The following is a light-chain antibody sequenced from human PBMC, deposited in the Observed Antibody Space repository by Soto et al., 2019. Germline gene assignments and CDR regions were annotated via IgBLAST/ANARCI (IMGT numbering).Light chain of an antibody. V-gene: IGKV3-11*01. CDR1: QRVRSY. CDR2: DAS. J-gene: IGKJ5*01. CDR3: QQRYSWPPT. Sequence: EIVLTQSPATLSLSPGERATLSCRASQRVRSYLTWYQQRPGQSPRLLIYDASDRASGIPARFSGSGSETDFTLTISSLEPEDFAVYYCQQRYSWPPTFGQGTRLEIK.